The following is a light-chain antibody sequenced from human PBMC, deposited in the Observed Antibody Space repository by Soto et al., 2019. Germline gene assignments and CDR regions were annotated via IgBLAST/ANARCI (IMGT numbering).Light chain of an antibody. J-gene: IGLJ3*02. CDR1: SSDVGGYNH. V-gene: IGLV2-14*03. CDR2: DVS. CDR3: SSYTATRTVV. Sequence: QSALTQPASVSGSPGQSITIACTGTSSDVGGYNHVSWYQVHPGKAPRLVIYDVSIRPPAVSDRFSGSTSGNTASLTISGLQAEDEADYYCSSYTATRTVVVGGGTKLTVL.